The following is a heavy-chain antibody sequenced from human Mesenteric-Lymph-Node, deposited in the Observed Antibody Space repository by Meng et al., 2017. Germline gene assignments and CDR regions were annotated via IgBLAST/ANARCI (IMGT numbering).Heavy chain of an antibody. V-gene: IGHV3-21*01. D-gene: IGHD3-10*01. Sequence: GESLKISCAASGFTFSSYSMNWVRQAPGKGLEWVSSISSSSSYIYYADSVKGRFTISRDNAKNSLYLQMNSLRAEDTAVYYCARAPITMVRGVITVGFDYWGQGTLVTVSS. CDR3: ARAPITMVRGVITVGFDY. J-gene: IGHJ4*02. CDR1: GFTFSSYS. CDR2: ISSSSSYI.